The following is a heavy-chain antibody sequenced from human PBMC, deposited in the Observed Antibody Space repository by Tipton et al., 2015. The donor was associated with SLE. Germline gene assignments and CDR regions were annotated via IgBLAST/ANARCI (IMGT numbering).Heavy chain of an antibody. D-gene: IGHD6-19*01. V-gene: IGHV4-34*01. CDR3: ARGRGLDLH. CDR1: GGSFSGYY. Sequence: LRLSCAVYGGSFSGYYWSWIRQPPGKGLEWIGEINHSGSTNYNPSLKSRVTISVDTSKNQFSLKLSSVTAADTAVYYCARGRGLDLHWGQGTLVTVSS. J-gene: IGHJ4*02. CDR2: INHSGST.